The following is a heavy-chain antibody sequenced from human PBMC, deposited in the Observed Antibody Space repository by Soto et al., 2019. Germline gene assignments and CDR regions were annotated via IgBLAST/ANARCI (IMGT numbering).Heavy chain of an antibody. CDR1: GFTFSSYS. Sequence: GGSLRLSCAASGFTFSSYSMNWVRQAPGKGLEWVSYISSSSSTIYYADTVKGRFTISRDNAKNSLYLQMNSLRDEDTAVYYCARERYDFWSGSNYGMDVWGQGTTVTVS. J-gene: IGHJ6*02. D-gene: IGHD3-3*01. CDR2: ISSSSSTI. CDR3: ARERYDFWSGSNYGMDV. V-gene: IGHV3-48*02.